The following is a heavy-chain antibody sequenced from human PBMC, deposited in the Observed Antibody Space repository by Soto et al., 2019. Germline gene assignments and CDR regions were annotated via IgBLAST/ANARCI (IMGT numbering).Heavy chain of an antibody. Sequence: QVQLVQSGAEVKKPGSSVKVSCKASGGTFSSYAISWVRQAPGQGLEWMGGIIPIFGTANYAQKFQGRVTITPDESTSTAYMQMSSLGSKETAVYYCVRKFRDCITRRFKFSPVIDYWGKGPLVTGSS. J-gene: IGHJ4*02. CDR3: VRKFRDCITRRFKFSPVIDY. CDR1: GGTFSSYA. V-gene: IGHV1-69*05. CDR2: IIPIFGTA. D-gene: IGHD3-3*01.